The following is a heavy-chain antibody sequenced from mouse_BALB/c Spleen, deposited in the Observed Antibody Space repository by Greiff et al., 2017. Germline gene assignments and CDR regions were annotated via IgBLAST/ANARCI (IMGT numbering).Heavy chain of an antibody. V-gene: IGHV5-17*02. J-gene: IGHJ2*01. CDR3: AREGTACTSFDY. CDR1: GFTFSSFG. D-gene: IGHD1-2*01. Sequence: EVQLVESGGGLVQPGGSRKLSCAASGFTFSSFGMHWVRQAPEKGLEWVAYISSGSSTIYYADTVKGRFTISRDNPKNTLFLQMTSLRSEDTAMYYCAREGTACTSFDYWGQGTTLTVSS. CDR2: ISSGSSTI.